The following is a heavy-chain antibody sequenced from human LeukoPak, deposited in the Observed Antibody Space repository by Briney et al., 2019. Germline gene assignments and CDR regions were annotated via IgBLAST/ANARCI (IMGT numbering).Heavy chain of an antibody. D-gene: IGHD1-1*01. V-gene: IGHV1-69*05. CDR3: ARWWGELETFDI. CDR1: GGTFSSYA. Sequence: ASVKVSCKASGGTFSSYAISWVRQAPGQGLEWMGGIIPIFGTANYAQKLQGRVTITTDESTSTAYMELSSLRSEDTAVYCCARWWGELETFDIWGQGTMVTVSS. J-gene: IGHJ3*02. CDR2: IIPIFGTA.